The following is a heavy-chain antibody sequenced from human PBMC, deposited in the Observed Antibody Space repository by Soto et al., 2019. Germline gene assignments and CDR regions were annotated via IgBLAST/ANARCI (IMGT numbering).Heavy chain of an antibody. V-gene: IGHV3-66*01. CDR1: GFTVSGNQ. CDR3: ARDKGPMGVERFDY. Sequence: EAQLVESGGGLVQPGGSLRLSCTASGFTVSGNQMTWVRQAPGKGLEWVAVIYGDDSTYYTDSVKGRFTISRDNSKNTVYLDMNSLRAEDTAVFYCARDKGPMGVERFDYWGQGTLVTVSS. CDR2: IYGDDST. J-gene: IGHJ4*02. D-gene: IGHD1-1*01.